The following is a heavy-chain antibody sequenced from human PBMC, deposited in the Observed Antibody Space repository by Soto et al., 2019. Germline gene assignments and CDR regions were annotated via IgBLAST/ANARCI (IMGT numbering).Heavy chain of an antibody. V-gene: IGHV1-3*01. D-gene: IGHD1-26*01. Sequence: QVRLVQSGAEVKKPGASVKLSCKASGYTFTTYAVHWVRQAPGQSLEWMGWINAGNGNTKYSQKFQDRVTLSIDTSASTAYMELNSLTSEDTAIYYCARDSRDGYNSGYWGQGTLVTVSS. CDR3: ARDSRDGYNSGY. CDR2: INAGNGNT. CDR1: GYTFTTYA. J-gene: IGHJ4*02.